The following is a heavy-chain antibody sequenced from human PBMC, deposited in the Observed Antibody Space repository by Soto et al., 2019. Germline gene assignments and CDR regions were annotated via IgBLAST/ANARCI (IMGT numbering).Heavy chain of an antibody. CDR2: IDPSDSYT. Sequence: ESLKISCKGSGYSFTSYWISWVRQMPGKGLEWMGRIDPSDSYTNYSPSFQGHVTISADKSISTAYLQWSSLKASDTAMYYCARRPAGCGGDCLHYYYYGMDVWGQGTTVTVSS. J-gene: IGHJ6*02. D-gene: IGHD2-21*02. V-gene: IGHV5-10-1*01. CDR1: GYSFTSYW. CDR3: ARRPAGCGGDCLHYYYYGMDV.